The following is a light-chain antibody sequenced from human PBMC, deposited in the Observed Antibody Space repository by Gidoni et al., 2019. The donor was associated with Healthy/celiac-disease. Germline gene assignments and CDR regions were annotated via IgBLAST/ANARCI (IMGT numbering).Light chain of an antibody. CDR2: DAS. J-gene: IGKJ4*01. CDR1: QGVSSY. Sequence: IVLTQSPATLSLSPGERATLSFRASQGVSSYLAWYQQKPGQAPRLLIYDASNRATGIPARFSGSGSGTDFTLTISSLEPEDFAVYYCQQRSNWPPSLTFGGGTKVEIK. V-gene: IGKV3-11*01. CDR3: QQRSNWPPSLT.